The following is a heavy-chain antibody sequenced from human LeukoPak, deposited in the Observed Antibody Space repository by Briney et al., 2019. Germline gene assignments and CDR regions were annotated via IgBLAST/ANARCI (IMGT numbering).Heavy chain of an antibody. J-gene: IGHJ4*02. V-gene: IGHV1-24*01. CDR3: ATTVVGATGTGY. D-gene: IGHD1-26*01. Sequence: ASVKVSCKVSGYTLTEVSMHWVRQAPGKGLEWMGGFDPEDGETIYAQKIQGRVTMTEDTSIHTAYMELSSLRSEDTAVYYCATTVVGATGTGYWGQGTLVTVSS. CDR1: GYTLTEVS. CDR2: FDPEDGET.